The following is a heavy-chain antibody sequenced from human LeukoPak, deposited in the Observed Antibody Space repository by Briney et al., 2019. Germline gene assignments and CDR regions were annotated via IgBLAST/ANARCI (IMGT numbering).Heavy chain of an antibody. Sequence: GGSLRLSCAASGFTVISNYMSWVRQAPGKGLEWVSVIYSDGNTYYADSVKGRFTISRDNSKNTLYLQMNSLRDEDTAVYYCAKSSYYDSSGYYREYYFDFWGQGTLVTVSS. CDR2: IYSDGNT. V-gene: IGHV3-53*01. CDR1: GFTVISNY. J-gene: IGHJ4*02. CDR3: AKSSYYDSSGYYREYYFDF. D-gene: IGHD3-22*01.